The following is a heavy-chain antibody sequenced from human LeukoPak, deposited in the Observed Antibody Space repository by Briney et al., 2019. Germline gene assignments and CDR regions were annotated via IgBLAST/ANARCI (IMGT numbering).Heavy chain of an antibody. CDR3: ARATRYYYYYGMDV. Sequence: SETLSLTCAVYGGSFSGYYWSWIRQPPGKGLEWIGEINHSGSTNYNPSLKSRATISVDTSKNQFSLKLSSVTAADTAVYYCARATRYYYYYGMDVWGQGTTVTVSS. CDR1: GGSFSGYY. J-gene: IGHJ6*02. V-gene: IGHV4-34*01. CDR2: INHSGST.